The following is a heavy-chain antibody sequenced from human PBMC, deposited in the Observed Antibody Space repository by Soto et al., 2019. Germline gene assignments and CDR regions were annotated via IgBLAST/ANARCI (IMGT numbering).Heavy chain of an antibody. J-gene: IGHJ6*02. Sequence: GGSLRLSCAASGFTFSSYDMHWVRQATGKGLEWVSAIGTAGDTYYPGSVKGRFTISRENAKNSLYLQMNSLRAEDTAVYYCARGGFGELSSYYYYGMDVWGQGTTVTVSS. CDR3: ARGGFGELSSYYYYGMDV. CDR2: IGTAGDT. D-gene: IGHD3-10*01. V-gene: IGHV3-13*01. CDR1: GFTFSSYD.